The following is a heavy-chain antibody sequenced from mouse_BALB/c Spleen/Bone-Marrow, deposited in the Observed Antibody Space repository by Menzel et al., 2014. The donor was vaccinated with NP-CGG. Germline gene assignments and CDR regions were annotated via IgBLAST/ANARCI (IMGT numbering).Heavy chain of an antibody. V-gene: IGHV1S29*02. D-gene: IGHD1-2*01. Sequence: EVKLVESGPELVKPGASVKISCKASGYTFTDYNMHWVKQSHGKSLERIGYIYPYNGGTGYNQKFKSKATLTVDNSSSTAYMELRSLTSEDSAVYYCATRFITTAGYWGQGTTLTVSS. J-gene: IGHJ2*01. CDR3: ATRFITTAGY. CDR2: IYPYNGGT. CDR1: GYTFTDYN.